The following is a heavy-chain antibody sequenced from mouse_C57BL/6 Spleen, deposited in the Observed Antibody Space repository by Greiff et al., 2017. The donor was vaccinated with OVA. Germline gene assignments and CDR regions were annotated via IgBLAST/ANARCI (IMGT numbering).Heavy chain of an antibody. CDR1: GFTFSSYG. CDR3: ARLGEGDYFDY. CDR2: ISSGGSYT. Sequence: EVKLQESGGDLVKPGGSLKLSCAASGFTFSSYGMSWVRQTPDKRLEWVATISSGGSYTYYPDSVKGRFTISRDNAKNTLYLQMSSLKSEDTAMYYCARLGEGDYFDYWGQGTTLTVSS. J-gene: IGHJ2*01. V-gene: IGHV5-6*01.